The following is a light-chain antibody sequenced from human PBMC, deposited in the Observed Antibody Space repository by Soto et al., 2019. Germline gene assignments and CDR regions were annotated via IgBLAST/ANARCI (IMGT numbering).Light chain of an antibody. CDR3: QQHGSSPIT. J-gene: IGKJ5*01. CDR2: GAS. V-gene: IGKV3-15*01. CDR1: QSVNSN. Sequence: EIVMTQSPAALSVSPGERATLSCRASQSVNSNLAWYQQKPGRAPRLLIYGASTRAAGIPARFSGSGSGTDFTLTINRLEPEDFAVYYCQQHGSSPITFGQGTRLEIK.